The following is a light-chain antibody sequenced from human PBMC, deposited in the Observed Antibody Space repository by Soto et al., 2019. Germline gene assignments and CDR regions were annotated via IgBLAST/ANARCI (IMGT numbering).Light chain of an antibody. Sequence: DIQMTQSASSLSASVGDRFTITCRASQGISNYLAWYQQKPGKAPKLLIHKASTLKSGVPSRFSGSGSGTEFTLTISSLQPDDFATYYCQHYNSYSEAFGQGTKVDIK. V-gene: IGKV1-5*03. J-gene: IGKJ1*01. CDR3: QHYNSYSEA. CDR1: QGISNY. CDR2: KAS.